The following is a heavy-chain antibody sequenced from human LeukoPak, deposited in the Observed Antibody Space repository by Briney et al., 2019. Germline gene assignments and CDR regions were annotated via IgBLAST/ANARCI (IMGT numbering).Heavy chain of an antibody. D-gene: IGHD2-2*01. CDR2: ISSSSSYI. CDR3: ARDRIVVVPAAYMDDAFDI. CDR1: GFTSSSYS. Sequence: PGGSLRLSCAASGFTSSSYSMNWVRQAPGKGLEWVSSISSSSSYIYYADSVKGRFTISRDNAKNSLYLQMNSLRAEDTAVYYCARDRIVVVPAAYMDDAFDIWGQGTMVTVSS. J-gene: IGHJ3*02. V-gene: IGHV3-21*01.